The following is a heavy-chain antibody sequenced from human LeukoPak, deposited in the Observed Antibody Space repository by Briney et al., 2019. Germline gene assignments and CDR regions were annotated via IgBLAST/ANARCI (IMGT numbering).Heavy chain of an antibody. CDR1: GGSISSYY. CDR2: IYYSGST. Sequence: SETLSLTCTVSGGSISSYYWSWIRQPPGKGLEWIGYIYYSGSTYYNPSLKSRVTISVDTSKNQFSLKLSSVTAADTAVYYCARDRANYCSSTSCSLLGLYGMDVWGQGTTVTVSS. V-gene: IGHV4-30-4*08. J-gene: IGHJ6*02. D-gene: IGHD2-2*01. CDR3: ARDRANYCSSTSCSLLGLYGMDV.